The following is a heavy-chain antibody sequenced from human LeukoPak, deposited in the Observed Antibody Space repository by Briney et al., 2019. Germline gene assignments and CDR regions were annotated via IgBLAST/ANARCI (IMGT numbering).Heavy chain of an antibody. D-gene: IGHD3-16*01. CDR2: IKQDGSEK. CDR3: ATMGGTLRAFDI. V-gene: IGHV3-7*01. Sequence: GGSLRLSCAASGFTFSSYSMSWVRQAPGKGLEWVANIKQDGSEKYYVDSVKGGFTISRDNDKNSLYLQMNSLRAEDTVVYYCATMGGTLRAFDIWGQGTMVTVSS. J-gene: IGHJ3*02. CDR1: GFTFSSYS.